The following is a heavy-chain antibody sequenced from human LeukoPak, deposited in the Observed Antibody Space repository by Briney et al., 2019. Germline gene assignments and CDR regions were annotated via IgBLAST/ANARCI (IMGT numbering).Heavy chain of an antibody. Sequence: GGSLRLSCADSGFTFSSYWMSWVRQTPGKGLEWVADIKQDGSEKHYVDSVKGRFTISRDNAKNSLYLQMNSLRAEDTAVYYCARDRSDILTGYNDAFDIWGQGTMVTVSS. CDR3: ARDRSDILTGYNDAFDI. J-gene: IGHJ3*02. CDR2: IKQDGSEK. V-gene: IGHV3-7*01. D-gene: IGHD3-9*01. CDR1: GFTFSSYW.